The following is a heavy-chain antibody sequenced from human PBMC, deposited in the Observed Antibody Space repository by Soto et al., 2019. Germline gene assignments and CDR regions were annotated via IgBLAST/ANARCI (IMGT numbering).Heavy chain of an antibody. CDR3: ARDREAVAGTHLDY. CDR1: GFTFSSYG. V-gene: IGHV3-33*01. Sequence: ESGGGVVQPGRSLRLSCAASGFTFSSYGMHWVRQAPGKGLEWVAVIWYDGSNKYYADSVKGRFTISRDNSKNTLYLQMNSLRAEDTAVYYCARDREAVAGTHLDYWGQGTLVTVSS. J-gene: IGHJ4*02. CDR2: IWYDGSNK. D-gene: IGHD6-19*01.